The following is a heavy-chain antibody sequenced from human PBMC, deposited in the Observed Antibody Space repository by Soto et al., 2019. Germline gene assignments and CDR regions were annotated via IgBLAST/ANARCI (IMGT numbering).Heavy chain of an antibody. V-gene: IGHV3-74*01. CDR2: IYRDGSTK. Sequence: GGSLRLSCAASGFTLSNYWMHWVRQVPGKGLVWVSVIYRDGSTKRYADSVKGRFTISRENGKNTLYLQMNSLRAEDTAVYYCTRDLGGESDYWGQGTLVTVSS. CDR3: TRDLGGESDY. J-gene: IGHJ4*02. D-gene: IGHD3-16*01. CDR1: GFTLSNYW.